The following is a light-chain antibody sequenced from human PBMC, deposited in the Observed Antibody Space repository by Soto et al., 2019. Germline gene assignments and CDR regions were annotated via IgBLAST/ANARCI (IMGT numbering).Light chain of an antibody. CDR2: QVS. CDR3: LQGAHWPWT. CDR1: QSPVYSDGVTY. J-gene: IGKJ1*01. V-gene: IGKV2-30*01. Sequence: DVVMTQSPLSLPVTLGQPASISCKSSQSPVYSDGVTYLNWFQQRPGQSPRRLIYQVSIRESGVPDRFSGSGSGTDFTLRISRVEAEDVGLYYCLQGAHWPWTFGQGNKVEIK.